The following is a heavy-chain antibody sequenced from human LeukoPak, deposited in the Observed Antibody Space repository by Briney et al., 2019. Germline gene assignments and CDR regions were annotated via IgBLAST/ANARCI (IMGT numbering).Heavy chain of an antibody. V-gene: IGHV4-61*02. D-gene: IGHD3-9*01. CDR3: ARETGRYFDWLPIDY. J-gene: IGHJ4*02. CDR1: GFSISSGSYY. CDR2: IYTSGST. Sequence: VKPSQTLSLTCTVSGFSISSGSYYWRWLRQPAGKGLEWIGRIYTSGSTNYNPSLKSLVTISVDTSKNQFSLKLSSVTAADTAVYYCARETGRYFDWLPIDYWGQGTLVTVSS.